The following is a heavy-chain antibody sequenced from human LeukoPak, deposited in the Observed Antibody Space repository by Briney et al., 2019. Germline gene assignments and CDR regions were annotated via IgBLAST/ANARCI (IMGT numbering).Heavy chain of an antibody. CDR1: GYTFTGYY. J-gene: IGHJ5*02. CDR2: INPNSGGT. Sequence: ASVKVSCRASGYTFTGYYMHWVRQAPGQGLEWMGRINPNSGGTNYAQKFQGRVTMTRDTSIRTAYMELSRLRSDDTAVYYCARSRSKIVVVPAANSGSWFDPWGQGTLVTVSS. V-gene: IGHV1-2*06. D-gene: IGHD2-2*01. CDR3: ARSRSKIVVVPAANSGSWFDP.